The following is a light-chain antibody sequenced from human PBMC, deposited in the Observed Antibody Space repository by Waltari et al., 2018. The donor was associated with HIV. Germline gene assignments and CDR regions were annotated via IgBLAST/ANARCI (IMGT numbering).Light chain of an antibody. CDR1: SSNIGAGYD. V-gene: IGLV1-40*01. CDR2: GNS. CDR3: QSYDSSLSGWV. Sequence: QSVLTQPPSVSGAPGQRVTISCTGSSSNIGAGYDVHWYQQLPGTAPKLLIYGNSSRPSGVPDRFSGSKSATSASLAITVLQAEDEADDYCQSYDSSLSGWVFGGGTKLTAL. J-gene: IGLJ3*02.